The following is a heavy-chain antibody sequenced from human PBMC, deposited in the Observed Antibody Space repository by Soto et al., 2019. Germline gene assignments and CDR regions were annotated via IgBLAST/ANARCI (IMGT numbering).Heavy chain of an antibody. CDR2: IFPGDSDT. CDR3: ARLPSPSRAFYMVV. V-gene: IGHV5-51*01. Sequence: GESLKISCKGSGYTFTGYWIAWVRQMPGKGLESMGIIFPGDSDTTYSPSFQGQVTISADKSISTAYLQWNSLKASDTAMYYCARLPSPSRAFYMVVWGKGTTVTVSS. CDR1: GYTFTGYW. J-gene: IGHJ6*03.